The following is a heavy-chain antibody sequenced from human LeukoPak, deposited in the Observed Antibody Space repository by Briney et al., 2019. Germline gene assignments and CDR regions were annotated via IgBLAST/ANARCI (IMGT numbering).Heavy chain of an antibody. D-gene: IGHD2-2*01. CDR1: GGSISTYNYY. J-gene: IGHJ4*02. V-gene: IGHV4-39*02. Sequence: SETLSLTCTVSGGSISTYNYYWSWIRQPPGKGLEWIGSVYYSGNAYYNPSLKSRVTMSVDTSKNHFSLKLNSVTAADTAVYYCGRHWCRSTTSCFLEWFDYWGQGTLVTVSS. CDR2: VYYSGNA. CDR3: GRHWCRSTTSCFLEWFDY.